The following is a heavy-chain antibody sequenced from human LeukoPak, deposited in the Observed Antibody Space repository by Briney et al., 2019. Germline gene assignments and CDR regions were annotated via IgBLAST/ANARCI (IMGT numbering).Heavy chain of an antibody. D-gene: IGHD5-12*01. V-gene: IGHV4-34*01. J-gene: IGHJ4*02. Sequence: SETLPLTCGVYGGSFFGYYWTWIRQPPGKGLEWIGEINHSGSTRYNPSLKSRVTISLDTSKSQFSLKLTSVTAADTAVYFCARVPSRGSPFFDFWGQGTLVTVSS. CDR2: INHSGST. CDR1: GGSFFGYY. CDR3: ARVPSRGSPFFDF.